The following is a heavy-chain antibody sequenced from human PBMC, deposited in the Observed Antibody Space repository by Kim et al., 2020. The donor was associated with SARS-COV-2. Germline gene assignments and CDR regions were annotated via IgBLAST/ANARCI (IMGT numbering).Heavy chain of an antibody. Sequence: GGSLRLSCAASGFTFSSYAMSWVRQAPGKGLEWVSAISGSGGSTYYADSVKGRFTISRDNSKNTLYLQMNSLRAEDTAVYYCAKDLRDDILTGGYYYYGMDVWGQGTTVTVSS. D-gene: IGHD3-9*01. CDR2: ISGSGGST. CDR3: AKDLRDDILTGGYYYYGMDV. V-gene: IGHV3-23*01. CDR1: GFTFSSYA. J-gene: IGHJ6*02.